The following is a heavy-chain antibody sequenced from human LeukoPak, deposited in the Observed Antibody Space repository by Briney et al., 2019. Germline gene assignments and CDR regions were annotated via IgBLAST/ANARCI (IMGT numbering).Heavy chain of an antibody. Sequence: ASVKVSCKASGDTFTGYYMHWVRQAPGQGLEWMGWINPNSGGTNYAQKFQGRVTMTRDTSISTAYMELSRLRSDDTAVYYCARNYGSGCYYKGPYYYGMDVWGQGTTVTVSS. CDR1: GDTFTGYY. CDR3: ARNYGSGCYYKGPYYYGMDV. J-gene: IGHJ6*02. V-gene: IGHV1-2*02. CDR2: INPNSGGT. D-gene: IGHD3-10*01.